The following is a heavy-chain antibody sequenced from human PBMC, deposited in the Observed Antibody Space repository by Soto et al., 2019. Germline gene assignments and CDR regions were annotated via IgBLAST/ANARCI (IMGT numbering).Heavy chain of an antibody. D-gene: IGHD3-16*01. J-gene: IGHJ6*02. CDR3: ARVRRSPYGVDG. Sequence: SVKVSCKASGYIFTDHYIHWVRQAPAQGLEWMGWINPISGDTDYAQKFQGRVIMTRDTSILTAYMDLSRLKSDDSAVYYRARVRRSPYGVDGWGQGTMVTASS. CDR2: INPISGDT. V-gene: IGHV1-2*02. CDR1: GYIFTDHY.